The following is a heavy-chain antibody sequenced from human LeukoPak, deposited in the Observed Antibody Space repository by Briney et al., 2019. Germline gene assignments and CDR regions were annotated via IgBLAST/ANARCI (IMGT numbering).Heavy chain of an antibody. CDR3: ASWAGGNEPVASFDY. J-gene: IGHJ4*02. CDR1: VYSFTSYY. V-gene: IGHV1-2*02. D-gene: IGHD1-14*01. CDR2: INLYNGAT. Sequence: ASVNVSCTPTVYSFTSYYIFWMRQAPGQGLECMGWINLYNGATKYAQRFQSRVTMTRDTSISTAYMELSRLRSHDTATYYCASWAGGNEPVASFDYWGQGTLVTVSS.